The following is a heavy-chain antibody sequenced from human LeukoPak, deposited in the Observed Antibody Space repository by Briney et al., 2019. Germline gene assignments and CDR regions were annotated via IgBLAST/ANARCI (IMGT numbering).Heavy chain of an antibody. Sequence: SETLSLTCTVSGGSISSYYWSWIRQPPGKGLEWIGYIYYSGSTNYNPSLKSRVTISVDTSKNQFSLKLSSVTAADTAVYYCASGLSGSSSWYYYYYYMDVWGKGTTVTVSS. D-gene: IGHD6-13*01. CDR3: ASGLSGSSSWYYYYYYMDV. V-gene: IGHV4-59*12. CDR1: GGSISSYY. CDR2: IYYSGST. J-gene: IGHJ6*03.